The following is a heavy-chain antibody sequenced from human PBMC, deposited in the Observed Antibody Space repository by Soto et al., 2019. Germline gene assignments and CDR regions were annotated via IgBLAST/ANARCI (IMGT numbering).Heavy chain of an antibody. V-gene: IGHV3-23*01. D-gene: IGHD5-12*01. CDR2: ISGSGGST. Sequence: GGSLRFSCVASGFTFSSYAMSWVRQAPGKGLEWVSAISGSGGSTYYADSVKGRFTISRDNSKNTLYLQMNSLSAEDTAVYYCATPDRDGYNDRAFDYWGQGTLVTVSS. CDR1: GFTFSSYA. J-gene: IGHJ4*02. CDR3: ATPDRDGYNDRAFDY.